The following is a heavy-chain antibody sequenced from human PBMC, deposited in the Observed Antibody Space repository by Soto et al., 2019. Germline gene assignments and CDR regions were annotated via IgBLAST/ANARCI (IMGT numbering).Heavy chain of an antibody. CDR3: ARSGDNFNVLDY. J-gene: IGHJ4*02. CDR2: SSNSGTFA. CDR1: GFTFSDYY. V-gene: IGHV3-11*06. Sequence: GGSLRLSCAASGFTFSDYYMSWVRQAPGRGLEWISYSSNSGTFARYATSVRGRFSISRDNANNSLYLEMNSLRVEDTAVYYCARSGDNFNVLDYWGQGTPITVSS. D-gene: IGHD1-1*01.